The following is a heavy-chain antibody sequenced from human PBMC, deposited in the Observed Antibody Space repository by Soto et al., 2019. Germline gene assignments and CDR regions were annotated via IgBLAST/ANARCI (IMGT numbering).Heavy chain of an antibody. CDR2: IRPNGDRL. D-gene: IGHD3-22*01. CDR3: ATNNSEQYGTPDASSWFDP. J-gene: IGHJ5*02. CDR1: GFPFSDHY. V-gene: IGHV1-46*01. Sequence: ASVKVSCKASGFPFSDHYMHWVRQAPGQGLEWMGIIRPNGDRLNYAQKFQGRVTLTRDTSTCTVYMDMSGLTYDDTAVYYCATNNSEQYGTPDASSWFDPWGQGTLVTVSS.